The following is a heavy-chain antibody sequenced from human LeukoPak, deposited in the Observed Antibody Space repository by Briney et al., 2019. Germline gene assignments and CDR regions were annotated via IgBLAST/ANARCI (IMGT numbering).Heavy chain of an antibody. D-gene: IGHD3-22*01. CDR1: GFTFSSYW. CDR2: IKQDGSEK. CDR3: ARGYDSSGYYYYYYYGMDV. J-gene: IGHJ6*02. Sequence: GGPLRLSCAASGFTFSSYWMSWVRQAPGKGLEWVANIKQDGSEKYYVDSVKGRFTISRDNAKNSLYLQMNSLRAEDTAVYYCARGYDSSGYYYYYYYGMDVWGQGTTVPVSS. V-gene: IGHV3-7*01.